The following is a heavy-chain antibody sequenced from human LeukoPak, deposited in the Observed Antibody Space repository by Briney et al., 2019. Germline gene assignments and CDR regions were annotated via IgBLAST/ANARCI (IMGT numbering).Heavy chain of an antibody. CDR2: INSDGSST. CDR1: GFTFGDHA. D-gene: IGHD2-2*01. CDR3: ARDSLTPSSWFDP. Sequence: GGSLRLSCTASGFTFGDHAMSWVRQAPGKGLVWVSRINSDGSSTSYADSVKGRFTISRDNAKNTLYLQMNSLRAEDTAVYYCARDSLTPSSWFDPWGQGTLVTVSS. V-gene: IGHV3-74*01. J-gene: IGHJ5*02.